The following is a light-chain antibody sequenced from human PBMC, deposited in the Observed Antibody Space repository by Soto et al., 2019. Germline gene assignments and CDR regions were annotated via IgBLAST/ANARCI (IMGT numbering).Light chain of an antibody. CDR1: HSISLPY. J-gene: IGKJ1*01. CDR2: GAS. Sequence: EIVWTQAPGTLALSPGERATRCCRASHSISLPYLACYQQTPGRAPRILIYGASNRATGIPDRFSGSGSGTDFTLTISRLEPEDFAVYYCQHYCISPPWTFGQGTKVDIK. V-gene: IGKV3-20*01. CDR3: QHYCISPPWT.